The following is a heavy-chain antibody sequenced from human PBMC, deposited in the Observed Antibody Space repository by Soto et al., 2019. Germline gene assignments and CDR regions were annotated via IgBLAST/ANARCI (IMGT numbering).Heavy chain of an antibody. V-gene: IGHV3-30*18. J-gene: IGHJ6*02. CDR2: ISYDGSNQ. CDR1: GFTFSTYG. Sequence: QVQLVESGGGLVQPGRSLKLSCAASGFTFSTYGMHWVRQSPGKGLEWVAVISYDGSNQYYRDSVRDSFTISRDNSRNTVYLQINSLREDDTAVYYCAKDEGRFLKDYFYFGVDAWGRGTTVTVS. D-gene: IGHD3-3*01. CDR3: AKDEGRFLKDYFYFGVDA.